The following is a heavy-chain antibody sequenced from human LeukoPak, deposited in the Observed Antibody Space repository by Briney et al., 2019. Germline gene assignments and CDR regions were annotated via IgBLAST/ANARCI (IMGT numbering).Heavy chain of an antibody. V-gene: IGHV3-23*01. D-gene: IGHD2-21*02. CDR1: GFTFSSYG. CDR3: AKGVGRHIVVVTATKIMGVDAFDI. J-gene: IGHJ3*02. Sequence: PGGTLRLSCAASGFTFSSYGMSWVRQAPGKGLEWVSAISGSGGSTYYADSVKGRFTISRDNSKNTLYLQMNSLRAEDTAVYYCAKGVGRHIVVVTATKIMGVDAFDIWGQGTMVTVSS. CDR2: ISGSGGST.